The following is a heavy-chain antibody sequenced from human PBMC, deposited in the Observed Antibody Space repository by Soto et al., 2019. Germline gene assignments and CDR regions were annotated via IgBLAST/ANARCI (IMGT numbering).Heavy chain of an antibody. J-gene: IGHJ6*02. CDR2: IIPIFGTA. CDR3: ARDRSPGYDGYVDYYYYGMDV. V-gene: IGHV1-69*13. Sequence: ASVKVSCKASGGTFSSYAISWVRQAPGQGLEWMGGIIPIFGTANYAQKFQGRVTITADESTSTAYMELSSLRSEDTAVYYCARDRSPGYDGYVDYYYYGMDVWGQGTTVTVSS. CDR1: GGTFSSYA. D-gene: IGHD5-12*01.